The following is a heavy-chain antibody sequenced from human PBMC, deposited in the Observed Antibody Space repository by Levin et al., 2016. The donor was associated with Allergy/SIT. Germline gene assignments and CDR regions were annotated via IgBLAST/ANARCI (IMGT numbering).Heavy chain of an antibody. CDR1: GFTFSSFG. Sequence: GESLKISCAASGFTFSSFGMHWFRQAPGKGLEYVSGINSDADHIDYIDSVEGRFTISRDDSKNTLYLQMDSLRTEDTAVYYCARDNRGMNDYWGQGALVTVSS. CDR2: INSDADHI. CDR3: ARDNRGMNDY. V-gene: IGHV3-64*02. J-gene: IGHJ4*02.